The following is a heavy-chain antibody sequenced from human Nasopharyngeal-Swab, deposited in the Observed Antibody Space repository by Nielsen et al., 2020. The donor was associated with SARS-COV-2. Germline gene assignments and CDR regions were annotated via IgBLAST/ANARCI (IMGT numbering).Heavy chain of an antibody. CDR3: AKGGYLKAAEAFDI. V-gene: IGHV3-7*03. J-gene: IGHJ3*02. CDR1: GFTFSSYW. D-gene: IGHD6-13*01. Sequence: GESLKISCAASGFTFSSYWMSWVRQAPGKGLEWVANINEDGSEKYYVDSVKGRFTISRDNAKKSLDLQMNSLRAEDTAVYYCAKGGYLKAAEAFDIWGQGTMVTVSS. CDR2: INEDGSEK.